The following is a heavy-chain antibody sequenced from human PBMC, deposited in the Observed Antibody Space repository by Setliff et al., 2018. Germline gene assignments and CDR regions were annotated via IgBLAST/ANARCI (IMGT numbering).Heavy chain of an antibody. J-gene: IGHJ4*02. D-gene: IGHD2-21*01. Sequence: ASVKVSCKASGYTFTSYGISWVRQAPGQGLEWMGWISVYNGKTKYAQKFQCRVTMTTDTSTRTAYMEVTSLRSDDTAVYYCATEKFPGDWGDYWGQGTLVTVSS. CDR3: ATEKFPGDWGDY. CDR2: ISVYNGKT. CDR1: GYTFTSYG. V-gene: IGHV1-18*01.